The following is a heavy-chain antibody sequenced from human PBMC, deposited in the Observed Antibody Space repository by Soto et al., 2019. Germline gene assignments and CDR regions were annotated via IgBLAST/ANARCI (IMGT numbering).Heavy chain of an antibody. D-gene: IGHD6-19*01. V-gene: IGHV1-69*13. Sequence: SVKVSCKASGGTFSSYAISWVRQAPGQGLEWMGGIIPIFGTANYAQKFQGRVTITADESTSTAYMELSSLRSEDTAVYYCARKYSSGRYGMDVWGQGTTVTVSS. CDR3: ARKYSSGRYGMDV. J-gene: IGHJ6*02. CDR2: IIPIFGTA. CDR1: GGTFSSYA.